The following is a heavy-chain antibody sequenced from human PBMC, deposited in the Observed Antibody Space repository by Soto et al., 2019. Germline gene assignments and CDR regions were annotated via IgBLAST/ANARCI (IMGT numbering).Heavy chain of an antibody. CDR2: IHAHSGST. CDR1: GASITRSYWY. V-gene: IGHV4-39*01. J-gene: IGHJ6*02. Sequence: SETLSLTCTVSGASITRSYWYWTWLRPRKGMGRVWRASIHAHSGSTYYDPSLKGRVLTSVDTSKNHFSLNLSSVTAADTAVYYCARQGDPYGLDVWGQGTTVTVSS. D-gene: IGHD2-21*02. CDR3: ARQGDPYGLDV.